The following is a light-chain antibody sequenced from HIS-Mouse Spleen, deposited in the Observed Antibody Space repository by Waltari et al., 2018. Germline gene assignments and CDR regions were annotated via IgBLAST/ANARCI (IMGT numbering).Light chain of an antibody. J-gene: IGKJ3*01. CDR3: QQYNSSLFT. CDR1: QSISSW. Sequence: DIQMTQSPSILSASVGDRVTITCRASQSISSWLAWYQQKPGKAPKLLIYKASSLESGVPSRFSGSGSGTEFTLTISSLQPDDFATYYCQQYNSSLFTFGPGTKVDIK. CDR2: KAS. V-gene: IGKV1-5*03.